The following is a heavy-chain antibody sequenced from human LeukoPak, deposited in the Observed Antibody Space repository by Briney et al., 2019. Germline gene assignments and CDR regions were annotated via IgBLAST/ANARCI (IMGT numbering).Heavy chain of an antibody. CDR2: IYYSGST. D-gene: IGHD3-3*01. J-gene: IGHJ4*02. CDR3: ARSTYYDFWRGYPLGNFDY. Sequence: SETLSLTCTVSGGSISSYYWSWIRQPPGKGLEWIGYIYYSGSTNYNPSLKSRVTISVDTSKNQFSMKLSSVTAADTAVYYCARSTYYDFWRGYPLGNFDYWGQGTLVTVSS. V-gene: IGHV4-59*01. CDR1: GGSISSYY.